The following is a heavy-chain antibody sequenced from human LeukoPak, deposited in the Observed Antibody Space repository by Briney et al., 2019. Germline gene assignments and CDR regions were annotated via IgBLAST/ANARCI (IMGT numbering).Heavy chain of an antibody. J-gene: IGHJ4*02. CDR1: GFTFNNYA. Sequence: LPGGSLRLSCAASGFTFNNYALSWVRQAPGMGLEWVSSISGSGGNTYYADSVKGRFTISRDNSKNTLYLQMNSLRAEDTAVYYCAAPHYWGQGTLVTVSS. V-gene: IGHV3-23*01. CDR2: ISGSGGNT. CDR3: AAPHY.